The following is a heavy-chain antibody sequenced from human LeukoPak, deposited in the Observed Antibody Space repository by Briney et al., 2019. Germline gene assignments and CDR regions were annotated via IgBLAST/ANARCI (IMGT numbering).Heavy chain of an antibody. CDR2: ISAYNGNT. J-gene: IGHJ3*02. CDR1: GYTFTSYG. CDR3: ARAPPTQKYSSSLDI. V-gene: IGHV1-18*01. D-gene: IGHD6-13*01. Sequence: GASVKVSCKASGYTFTSYGISWVRQAPGQGLEWTGWISAYNGNTNYAQKLQGRVTMTTDTSTSTAYMELRSLRSDDTAVYYCARAPPTQKYSSSLDIWGQGTMVTVSS.